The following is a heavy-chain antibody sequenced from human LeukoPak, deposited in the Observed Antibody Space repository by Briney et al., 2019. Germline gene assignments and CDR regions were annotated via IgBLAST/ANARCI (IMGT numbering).Heavy chain of an antibody. D-gene: IGHD2-8*01. CDR3: ARDSPEVTYAFDT. Sequence: SETLSLTCTVSGGSISSSSYYWGWIRQPPGKGLEWIGSIYYSGTTYYNPSLKSRVTISLDASKNQFSLRLNSVTAADTAVYYCARDSPEVTYAFDTWGQGTLVTVSS. V-gene: IGHV4-39*07. J-gene: IGHJ4*02. CDR2: IYYSGTT. CDR1: GGSISSSSYY.